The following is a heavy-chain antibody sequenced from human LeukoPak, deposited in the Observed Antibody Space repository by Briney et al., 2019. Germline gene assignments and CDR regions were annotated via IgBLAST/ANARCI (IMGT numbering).Heavy chain of an antibody. J-gene: IGHJ4*02. Sequence: GGSLRLSSAASGFTFNNYAVSWVRQAPGKGLEWVSGINENGGSTYYADSVKGRFTISRDNSKNTLYLQMNSLRAEDTAIYYCARQGGYYYESSASYYFDYWGQGTLVTVSS. CDR3: ARQGGYYYESSASYYFDY. V-gene: IGHV3-23*01. CDR1: GFTFNNYA. D-gene: IGHD3-22*01. CDR2: INENGGST.